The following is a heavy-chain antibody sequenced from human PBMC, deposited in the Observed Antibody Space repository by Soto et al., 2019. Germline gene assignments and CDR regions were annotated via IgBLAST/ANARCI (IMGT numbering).Heavy chain of an antibody. CDR2: ISYDGSNK. CDR1: GFTFSSYG. CDR3: AKVVSGWANYYYYGMDV. D-gene: IGHD6-19*01. Sequence: PGGSLRLSCAASGFTFSSYGMHWVRQAPGKGLEWVAVISYDGSNKYYADSVKGRFTISRDNSKNTLYLQMNSLRAEDTAVYYCAKVVSGWANYYYYGMDVWGQGTTVTVSS. V-gene: IGHV3-30*18. J-gene: IGHJ6*02.